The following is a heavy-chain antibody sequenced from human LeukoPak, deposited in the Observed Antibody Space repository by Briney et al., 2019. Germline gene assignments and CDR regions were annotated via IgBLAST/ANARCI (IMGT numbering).Heavy chain of an antibody. V-gene: IGHV4-4*07. D-gene: IGHD4-17*01. CDR3: TRDTGTTGEVKFDP. Sequence: PSETLSLTCTVSGGSIGSYYWSWIRQPAGKGLEWIGRIYTSGSTTYNPSLKSRVTMSVDTSKSQFSLNLMSVTAADTAVYYCTRDTGTTGEVKFDPWGQGTLVSVSS. CDR1: GGSIGSYY. J-gene: IGHJ5*02. CDR2: IYTSGST.